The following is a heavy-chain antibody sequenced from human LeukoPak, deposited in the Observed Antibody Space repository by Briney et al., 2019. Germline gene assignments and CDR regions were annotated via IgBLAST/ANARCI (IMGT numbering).Heavy chain of an antibody. Sequence: ASAKVSCKASGDTFSSYYLHWVRQAPGQGLEWMGIISPSVGSTTYAQKFQGRVTMTRDTSTSTVYMELSSLRSEDTAVYYCAYIADYYDSSGNLPWGQGTLVTVSS. CDR2: ISPSVGST. V-gene: IGHV1-46*01. CDR1: GDTFSSYY. CDR3: AYIADYYDSSGNLP. D-gene: IGHD3-22*01. J-gene: IGHJ5*02.